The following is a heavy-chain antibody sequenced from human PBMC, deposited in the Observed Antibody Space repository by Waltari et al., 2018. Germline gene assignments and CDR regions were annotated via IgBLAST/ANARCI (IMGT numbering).Heavy chain of an antibody. D-gene: IGHD3-3*01. V-gene: IGHV1-2*06. CDR3: ARGSVLRFLEWFDAFDI. CDR1: GYPFPGYY. Sequence: QVQLVQSGAEVKKPGASVKVSCKASGYPFPGYYIHRLRPAPGQGLEWMGRINPNSGGTNYAQKFQGRVTMTRDTSISTAYMELSRLRSDDTAVYYCARGSVLRFLEWFDAFDIWGQGTMVTVSS. J-gene: IGHJ3*02. CDR2: INPNSGGT.